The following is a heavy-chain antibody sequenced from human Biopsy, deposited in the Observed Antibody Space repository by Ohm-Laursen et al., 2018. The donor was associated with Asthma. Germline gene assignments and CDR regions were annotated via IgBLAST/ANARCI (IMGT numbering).Heavy chain of an antibody. CDR1: PGSINDYY. Sequence: SDTLSLTCTVSPGSINDYYWNWIRQFPGKGLEWIGYVHSSWSTRFNPSLKSRVTVSVDTSDDQVSLKLSSVSAADPAIYYCARATSTWSQSGPHFFDHWGPGTLVTVSS. CDR2: VHSSWST. D-gene: IGHD6-13*01. V-gene: IGHV4-59*07. J-gene: IGHJ5*02. CDR3: ARATSTWSQSGPHFFDH.